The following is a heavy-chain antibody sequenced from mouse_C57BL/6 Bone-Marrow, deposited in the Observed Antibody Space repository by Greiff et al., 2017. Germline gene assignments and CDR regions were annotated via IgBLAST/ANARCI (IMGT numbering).Heavy chain of an antibody. CDR1: GYTFTDYE. V-gene: IGHV1-15*01. Sequence: VKLMESGAELVRPGASVTLSCKASGYTFTDYEMHWVKQTPVHGLEWIGAIDPETGGTAYNQKFKGKAILTADKSSSTAYLELRSLTSEDSAVYYCTRIYYDYDGGFAYWGQGTLVTVSA. CDR2: IDPETGGT. CDR3: TRIYYDYDGGFAY. D-gene: IGHD2-4*01. J-gene: IGHJ3*01.